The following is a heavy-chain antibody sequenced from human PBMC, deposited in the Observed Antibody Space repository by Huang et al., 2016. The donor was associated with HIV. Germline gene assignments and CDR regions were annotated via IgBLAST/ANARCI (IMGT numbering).Heavy chain of an antibody. CDR2: INHRGTT. CDR1: GGSFSSYY. V-gene: IGHV4-34*01. J-gene: IGHJ5*02. D-gene: IGHD3-16*01. Sequence: QVQLHQWGAGLLKPSETLSLTCAVYGGSFSSYYWDWIRQSPGKGLEWNGHINHRGTTTYDPSLKRRGTMAVDTSKKQFSLKLNAVTAADTAVYYCAREIMISFGGPFDPWGQGTLVTVSS. CDR3: AREIMISFGGPFDP.